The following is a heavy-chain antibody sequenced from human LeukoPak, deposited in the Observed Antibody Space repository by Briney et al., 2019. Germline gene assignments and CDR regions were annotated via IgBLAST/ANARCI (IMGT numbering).Heavy chain of an antibody. D-gene: IGHD1-1*01. CDR3: AKGNWRYFDY. CDR2: ITTSGGST. Sequence: GGSLRLSCAASGLTFSSYAMSWVRQAPGKGLEWVSSITTSGGSTYYADSVKGRFTISRDNSKNTLYLQMNSLGADDTAVYYCAKGNWRYFDYWGQGTLVTVSS. CDR1: GLTFSSYA. V-gene: IGHV3-23*01. J-gene: IGHJ4*02.